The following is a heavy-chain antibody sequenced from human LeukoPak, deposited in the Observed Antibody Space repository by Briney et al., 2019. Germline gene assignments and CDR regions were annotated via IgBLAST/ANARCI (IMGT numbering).Heavy chain of an antibody. CDR1: GFTFSSHS. CDR2: ISSSSTYI. Sequence: GGSLRLSCATSGFTFSSHSMNWVRQAPGKGLEWVSSISSSSTYIYYADSVKGRFTISRDNAKNSLYLQMNSLRAEDTAVYYCARDLYSGSPSDYWGQGTLVTLSS. CDR3: ARDLYSGSPSDY. D-gene: IGHD1-26*01. V-gene: IGHV3-21*01. J-gene: IGHJ4*02.